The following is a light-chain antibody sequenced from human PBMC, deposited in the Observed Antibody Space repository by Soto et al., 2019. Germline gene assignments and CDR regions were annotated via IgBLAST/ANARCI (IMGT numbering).Light chain of an antibody. CDR2: DDS. Sequence: SYALTQPPSVSVAPGQTAGITCGGDNIGSKSVHWYQQKPGQAPVLVVYDDSDRPSGIPERFSGSNSGDTATLTLSRVEVGDEADYYCQVWDSRSDHYVFGTGTKVTVL. V-gene: IGLV3-21*02. CDR3: QVWDSRSDHYV. CDR1: NIGSKS. J-gene: IGLJ1*01.